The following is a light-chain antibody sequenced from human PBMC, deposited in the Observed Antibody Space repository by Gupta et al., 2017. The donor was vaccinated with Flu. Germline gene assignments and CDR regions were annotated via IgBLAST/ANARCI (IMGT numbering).Light chain of an antibody. CDR3: QQYYSTPWT. V-gene: IGKV4-1*01. CDR2: WAS. Sequence: NCKSSQSVLYSSNNKNYLAWYQKKPGQPPKLLIYWASTRESGVPNRFSGSGSGKDFTLTSSSLQAEDVAVYYCQQYYSTPWTFGQGTKVEIK. J-gene: IGKJ1*01. CDR1: QSVLYSSNNKNY.